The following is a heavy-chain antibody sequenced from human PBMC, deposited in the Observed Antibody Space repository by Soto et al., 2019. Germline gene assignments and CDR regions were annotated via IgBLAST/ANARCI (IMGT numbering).Heavy chain of an antibody. CDR2: INPSGGST. CDR3: ARAPIAVAGPTYYLYYGMYG. Sequence: ASVKVSCKASGYTFTSYYMHWVRQAPGQGLEWMGIINPSGGSTSYAQKFQGRVTMTRDTSTSTVYMELSSLRSEDTAVYYCARAPIAVAGPTYYLYYGMYGWGQGTTVTVSS. V-gene: IGHV1-46*01. CDR1: GYTFTSYY. D-gene: IGHD6-19*01. J-gene: IGHJ6*02.